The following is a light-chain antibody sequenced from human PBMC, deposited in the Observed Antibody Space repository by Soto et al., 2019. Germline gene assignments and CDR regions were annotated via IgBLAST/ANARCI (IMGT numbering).Light chain of an antibody. J-gene: IGKJ2*01. Sequence: ENVLTQSTGTLSLSPGERGTLSCRASQRVNSRYVAWYQQKPGQAPRLLIYGTSSRATGVPDRFSGSGSGTDCTLITSRLEPEDVAVYFCQLYGASPPYTFGQGTKLEIK. CDR1: QRVNSRY. V-gene: IGKV3-20*01. CDR3: QLYGASPPYT. CDR2: GTS.